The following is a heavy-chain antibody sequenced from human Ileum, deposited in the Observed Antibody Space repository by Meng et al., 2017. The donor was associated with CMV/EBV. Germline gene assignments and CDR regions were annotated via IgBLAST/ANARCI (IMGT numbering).Heavy chain of an antibody. CDR1: CGSTSSGSYD. CDR3: ARDRHEYDSYFDY. CDR2: IYTSGST. V-gene: IGHV4-61*02. J-gene: IGHJ4*02. D-gene: IGHD3-3*01. Sequence: QAQLHESGPGRVRPSLTLSRTCTVSCGSTSSGSYDWSWTRQPAGKGLEWIGRIYTSGSTNYNPSLKSRVTISVDTSKNQFSLKMSSVTAADTAVYYCARDRHEYDSYFDYWGQGTLVTVSS.